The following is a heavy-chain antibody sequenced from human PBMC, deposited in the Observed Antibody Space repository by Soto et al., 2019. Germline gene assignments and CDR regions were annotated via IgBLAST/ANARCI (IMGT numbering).Heavy chain of an antibody. V-gene: IGHV3-7*01. J-gene: IGHJ1*01. Sequence: EVQLVESGGGLVQPGGSLRLCWAASGFTFSSYWMSWVRQAPGKGLEWVANIKQDGSEKYYVDSVKGRFTISRDNAKNSLYLQMNSLRAEDTAVYYCAREGIAAASAEYFQHWGQGTLVTVSS. CDR3: AREGIAAASAEYFQH. CDR2: IKQDGSEK. CDR1: GFTFSSYW. D-gene: IGHD6-13*01.